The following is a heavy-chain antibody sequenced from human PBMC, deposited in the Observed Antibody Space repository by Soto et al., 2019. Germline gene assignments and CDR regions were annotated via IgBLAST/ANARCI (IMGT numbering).Heavy chain of an antibody. CDR1: GFTFSSYW. J-gene: IGHJ4*02. CDR2: INSDGSRT. V-gene: IGHV3-74*01. CDR3: ARVPTGGYDWN. D-gene: IGHD5-12*01. Sequence: EVQLVESGGGLVQPGGSLRLSCAASGFTFSSYWMHWVRQAPGKGLVWVSRINSDGSRTDYADSVKGRLTISRDNAKNTLYLEMNSLIAEDTAVYYCARVPTGGYDWNWGQGTLVTVSS.